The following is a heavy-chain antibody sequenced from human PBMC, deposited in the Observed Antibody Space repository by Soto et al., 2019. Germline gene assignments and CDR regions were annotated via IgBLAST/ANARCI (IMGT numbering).Heavy chain of an antibody. Sequence: QVQLQESGPGLVKPSQTLSLTCTVSGGSISSGDYYWSWIRQHPGKGLEWIGYIYYSGRTYYNPSLKSRVTISVDTSKNHFSLKLSSVTAADTAVYYCARWWSGSRQGFDPWGQGTLVTVSS. CDR2: IYYSGRT. CDR1: GGSISSGDYY. V-gene: IGHV4-31*03. J-gene: IGHJ5*02. D-gene: IGHD3-3*01. CDR3: ARWWSGSRQGFDP.